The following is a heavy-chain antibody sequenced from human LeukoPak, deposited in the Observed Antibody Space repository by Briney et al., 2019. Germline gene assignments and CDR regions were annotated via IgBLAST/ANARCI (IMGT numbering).Heavy chain of an antibody. V-gene: IGHV1-69*13. D-gene: IGHD3-22*01. CDR1: GGTFSSYA. CDR3: ARGENYYDSSGYYGGDDAFDI. J-gene: IGHJ3*02. Sequence: SVKVSCKASGGTFSSYAISWVRQAPGQGLEWMGGIIPIFGTANYAQKFQGRVTITADESTGTAYMELSSLRSEDTAVYYCARGENYYDSSGYYGGDDAFDIWGQGTMVTVSS. CDR2: IIPIFGTA.